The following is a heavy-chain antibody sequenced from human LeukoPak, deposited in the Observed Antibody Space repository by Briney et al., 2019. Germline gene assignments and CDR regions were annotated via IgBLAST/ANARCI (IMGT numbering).Heavy chain of an antibody. Sequence: ASVKVYCKASGYTFTSYAMNWVRQAPGQGLEWMGWINTNTGNPTYAQGFTGRFVFSLDTSVSTAYLQISSLKAEDTAVYYCARDLGNCGGDCYPPYYYYYGMDVWGQGTTVTVSS. CDR1: GYTFTSYA. CDR2: INTNTGNP. J-gene: IGHJ6*02. CDR3: ARDLGNCGGDCYPPYYYYYGMDV. D-gene: IGHD2-21*02. V-gene: IGHV7-4-1*02.